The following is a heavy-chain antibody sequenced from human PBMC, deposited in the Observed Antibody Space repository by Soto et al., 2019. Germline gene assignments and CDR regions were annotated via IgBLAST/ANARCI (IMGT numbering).Heavy chain of an antibody. V-gene: IGHV4-30-4*01. CDR2: ICNSVIT. CDR3: AIEDSNCYFGY. J-gene: IGHJ4*02. CDR1: GGSISSGDYY. Sequence: SETLSLTCTVSGGSISSGDYYWTWIRQPPGKGLEWIGYICNSVITYYNPSLKSRVTISLDTSKNKFSLKLSSVAAADTAVYYCAIEDSNCYFGYWGQGTLVTVSS. D-gene: IGHD4-4*01.